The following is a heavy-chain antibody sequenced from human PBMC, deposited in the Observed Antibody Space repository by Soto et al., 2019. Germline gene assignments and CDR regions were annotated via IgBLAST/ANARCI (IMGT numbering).Heavy chain of an antibody. CDR3: ARGYCSGGSCYHNFDY. CDR1: GFTFSSYG. CDR2: IWYDGSNK. V-gene: IGHV3-33*01. D-gene: IGHD2-15*01. Sequence: QVQLVESGGGVVQPGRSLRLSCAASGFTFSSYGMHWVRQAPGKGLEWVAAIWYDGSNKYYADSVKGRFTISRDNSKNTLYLQMNSLRAEDTAVYYCARGYCSGGSCYHNFDYWGQGTLVTVSS. J-gene: IGHJ4*02.